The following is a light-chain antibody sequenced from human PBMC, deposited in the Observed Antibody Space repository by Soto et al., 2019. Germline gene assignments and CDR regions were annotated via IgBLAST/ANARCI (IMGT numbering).Light chain of an antibody. J-gene: IGLJ2*01. CDR1: SXDVGSYNR. CDR2: EVR. V-gene: IGLV2-18*02. Sequence: QSVLTQPPSVSGXXXXSVTXXXXXTSXDVGSYNRVSWYQQPPGTAPKLMIYEVRNRPSGVPDRFSGSKSGNTASLTISGLQAEDEADYYCSSYTSSSTLVFGGGTKLTVL. CDR3: SSYTSSSTLV.